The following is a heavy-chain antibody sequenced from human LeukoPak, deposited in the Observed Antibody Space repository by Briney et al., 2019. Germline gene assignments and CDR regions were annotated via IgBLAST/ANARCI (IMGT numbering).Heavy chain of an antibody. D-gene: IGHD3-3*01. CDR1: GFTFSNYW. J-gene: IGHJ5*02. Sequence: GGSLRLSCAASGFTFSNYWMTWVRQAPGKGLEWVANINQDGSEIKYVDSVKGRFTIPRDNSKNTLYLQMNSLRAEDTAVYYCAKGLTFGVVNNWFDPWGQGTLVTVSS. V-gene: IGHV3-7*03. CDR3: AKGLTFGVVNNWFDP. CDR2: INQDGSEI.